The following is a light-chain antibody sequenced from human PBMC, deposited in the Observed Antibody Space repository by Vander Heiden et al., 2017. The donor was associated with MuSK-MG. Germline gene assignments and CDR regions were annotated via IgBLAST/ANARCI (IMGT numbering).Light chain of an antibody. V-gene: IGLV2-8*01. CDR2: DVT. CDR1: SSDVGDYKS. Sequence: QSAPTQPPSASGSPGQSVTISCTGTSSDVGDYKSVSWYQHHPGKAPRLIIYDVTKRPSGVPDRFSGSQSASTASLTVSGLQAEDEAHYYCCSYAGNKFVFGTGTKVTVL. J-gene: IGLJ1*01. CDR3: CSYAGNKFV.